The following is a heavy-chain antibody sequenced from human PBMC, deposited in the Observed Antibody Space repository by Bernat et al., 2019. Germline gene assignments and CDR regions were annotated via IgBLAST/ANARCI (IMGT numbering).Heavy chain of an antibody. J-gene: IGHJ3*02. CDR1: GGSISSYY. CDR3: ARRRELLNAFDI. D-gene: IGHD1-26*01. V-gene: IGHV4-59*01. CDR2: IYYSGST. Sequence: QVQLQESGPGLVKPSETLSLTCTVSGGSISSYYWSWIRQPPGKGLEWIGYIYYSGSTNYNPSLKSRVTISVDTSKNQFSLKLSSVTAADTAVYYCARRRELLNAFDIWGQGTMVTVSS.